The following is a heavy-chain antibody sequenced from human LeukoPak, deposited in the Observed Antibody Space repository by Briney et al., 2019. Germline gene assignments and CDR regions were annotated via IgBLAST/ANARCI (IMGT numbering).Heavy chain of an antibody. CDR1: GFTFSNFL. V-gene: IGHV3-23*01. CDR2: ISGSGGDT. Sequence: GGSLRLSCAASGFTFSNFLMTWVRQAPGKGPEWVSAISGSGGDTYYADSVKGRLTISRDNSKNTLYLQMNSLRAEDTAVYYCAKKGATTGDFDYWGQGALVTVSS. CDR3: AKKGATTGDFDY. D-gene: IGHD1-26*01. J-gene: IGHJ4*02.